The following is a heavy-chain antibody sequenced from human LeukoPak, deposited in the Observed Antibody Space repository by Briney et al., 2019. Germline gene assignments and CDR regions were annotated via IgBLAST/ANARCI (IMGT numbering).Heavy chain of an antibody. CDR2: ISSSSSNI. J-gene: IGHJ3*01. V-gene: IGHV3-48*01. Sequence: GGSLRLSCAASGFDFSTYSIDWVRQAPGKGLEWVSYISSSSSNIYHADSVKGRFTISRDNSKNTLYLQMNSLRSEDTSVYYCAREVYSYALDALDLWGQGTMVTVSS. CDR1: GFDFSTYS. D-gene: IGHD2-2*01. CDR3: AREVYSYALDALDL.